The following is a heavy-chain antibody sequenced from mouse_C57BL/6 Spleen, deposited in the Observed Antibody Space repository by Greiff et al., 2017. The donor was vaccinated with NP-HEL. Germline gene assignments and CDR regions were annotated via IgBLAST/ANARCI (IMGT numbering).Heavy chain of an antibody. J-gene: IGHJ4*01. D-gene: IGHD2-2*01. CDR3: ARPGGYYYAMDY. CDR1: GFTFSDYG. V-gene: IGHV5-17*01. CDR2: ISSGSSTI. Sequence: EVKLVESGGGLVKPGGSLKLSCAASGFTFSDYGMHWVRQAPEKGLEWVAYISSGSSTIYYVDTVKGRFTISRDNAKNTLFLQMTSLRSEDTAMYYCARPGGYYYAMDYWGQGTSVTVSS.